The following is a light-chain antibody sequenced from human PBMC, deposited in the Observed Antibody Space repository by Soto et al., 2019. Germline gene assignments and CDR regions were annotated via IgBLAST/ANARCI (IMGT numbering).Light chain of an antibody. V-gene: IGKV3-20*01. CDR2: GSS. Sequence: EVVLTQSPGTLSLSPGERATLSCRASQSVSNNYLAWYQQKPGQSPKLLIFGSSDRATGIPDRFSGSGSGTDFTLTISRLEPEDFAVYYCQPYGSSPPYTFGQGTKLEIK. CDR1: QSVSNNY. J-gene: IGKJ2*01. CDR3: QPYGSSPPYT.